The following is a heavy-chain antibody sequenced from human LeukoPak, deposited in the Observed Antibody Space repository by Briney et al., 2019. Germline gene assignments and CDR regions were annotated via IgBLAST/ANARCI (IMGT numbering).Heavy chain of an antibody. CDR1: GFTFSTYA. V-gene: IGHV3-66*01. J-gene: IGHJ4*02. CDR3: ARGVGATTFDY. D-gene: IGHD1-26*01. Sequence: GGSLRLSCAASGFTFSTYAMSWVRQAPGKGLEWVSVIYSGGSTYYADSVKGRFTISRDNSKNTLYLQMNSLRAEDTAVYYCARGVGATTFDYWGQGTLVTVSS. CDR2: IYSGGST.